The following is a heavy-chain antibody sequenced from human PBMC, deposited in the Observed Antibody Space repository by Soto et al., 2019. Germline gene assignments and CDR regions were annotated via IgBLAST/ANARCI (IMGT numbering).Heavy chain of an antibody. CDR3: ARLIAAAGGNRAY. CDR2: IYYSGST. J-gene: IGHJ4*02. Sequence: QLQLQESGPGLVKPSETLSVTCTVSGGSISTSSYYWGWIRQPPGKGLEWIGSIYYSGSTYYNPSLKSRVTISEDTSKNQFSLKLSSVTAADTAVYYCARLIAAAGGNRAYWGQGTLVTVSS. CDR1: GGSISTSSYY. V-gene: IGHV4-39*01. D-gene: IGHD6-13*01.